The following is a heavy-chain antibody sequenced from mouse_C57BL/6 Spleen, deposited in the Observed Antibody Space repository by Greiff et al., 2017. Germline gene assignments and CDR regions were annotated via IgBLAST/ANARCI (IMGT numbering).Heavy chain of an antibody. CDR3: ASFYDGYY. J-gene: IGHJ2*01. Sequence: DVKLQESGPGLVKPSQSLSLTCSVTGYSITSGYYWNWIRQFPGNKLEWMGYISYDGSNNYNPSLKNRISITRDTSKNQFFLKLNSVTTEDTATYYCASFYDGYYWGQGTTLTVSS. CDR2: ISYDGSN. V-gene: IGHV3-6*01. D-gene: IGHD2-3*01. CDR1: GYSITSGYY.